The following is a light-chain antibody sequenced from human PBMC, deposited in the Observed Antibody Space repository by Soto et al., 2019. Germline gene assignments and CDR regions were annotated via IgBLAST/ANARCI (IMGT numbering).Light chain of an antibody. CDR3: HSYDTNLNVV. CDR2: GNV. CDR1: SSNIGAGYD. J-gene: IGLJ2*01. Sequence: QSVLTQPPSVSGAPGQRVTISCTGSSSNIGAGYDVHWYQQLPGTAPKLLIYGNVNRPSGVPDRFSGSKSGTSASLAITGLQTEDEADYYCHSYDTNLNVVFGGGTKLTVL. V-gene: IGLV1-40*01.